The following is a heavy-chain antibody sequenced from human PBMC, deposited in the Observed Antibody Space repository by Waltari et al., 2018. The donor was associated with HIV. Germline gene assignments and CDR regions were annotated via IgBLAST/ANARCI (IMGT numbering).Heavy chain of an antibody. CDR1: GFTSRSFW. J-gene: IGHJ4*02. CDR2: IKQDGSEK. V-gene: IGHV3-7*01. D-gene: IGHD6-19*01. Sequence: EVQLVESGGGWVQPGGSVRLSCDASGFTSRSFWLSWVRRAPGKGLEWVANIKQDGSEKYYVDSVKGRFTISRDNAKNSLYLQMNSLRAEDTAVYYCARDLYSSGWGYFDYWGQGTLVTVSS. CDR3: ARDLYSSGWGYFDY.